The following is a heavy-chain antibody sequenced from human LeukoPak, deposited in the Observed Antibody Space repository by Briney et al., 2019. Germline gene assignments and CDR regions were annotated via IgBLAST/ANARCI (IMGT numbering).Heavy chain of an antibody. CDR2: IKQDESEK. CDR3: ARDRGPMPGRYYYYMDV. J-gene: IGHJ6*03. CDR1: GFTFSSYW. V-gene: IGHV3-7*01. Sequence: GGSLRLSCAASGFTFSSYWMSWARQAPGKGLEWVANIKQDESEKYYVDSVKGRFTISRDNAKNSLYLQMNNLRAEDTAVYYCARDRGPMPGRYYYYMDVWGKGITVTVSS. D-gene: IGHD3-10*01.